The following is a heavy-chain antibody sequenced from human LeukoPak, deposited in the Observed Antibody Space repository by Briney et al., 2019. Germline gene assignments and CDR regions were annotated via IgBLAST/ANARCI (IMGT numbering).Heavy chain of an antibody. V-gene: IGHV3-33*08. J-gene: IGHJ4*02. CDR2: IWYDGSNK. CDR1: GFTFSSYA. D-gene: IGHD6-19*01. CDR3: ARGSGSY. Sequence: GGSLRLSCAASGFTFSSYAMSWVRQAPGKGLEWVAVIWYDGSNKYYADSVKGRFTISRDNSKNTLYLQMNSLRAEDTAVYYCARGSGSYWGQGTLVTVSS.